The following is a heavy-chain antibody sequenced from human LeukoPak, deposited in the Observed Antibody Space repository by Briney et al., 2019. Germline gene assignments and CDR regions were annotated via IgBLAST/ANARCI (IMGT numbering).Heavy chain of an antibody. CDR2: ISGSGGST. CDR3: AKDIEAAPSGWFDP. Sequence: HPGGSLRLSCAASGFTFSSYAMSWVRQAPGKGLEWVSAISGSGGSTYYADSVKGRFTISRDNSKNTLYLQMNSLRAEDTAVYYCAKDIEAAPSGWFDPWGRGTLVTVSS. J-gene: IGHJ5*02. D-gene: IGHD5-12*01. CDR1: GFTFSSYA. V-gene: IGHV3-23*01.